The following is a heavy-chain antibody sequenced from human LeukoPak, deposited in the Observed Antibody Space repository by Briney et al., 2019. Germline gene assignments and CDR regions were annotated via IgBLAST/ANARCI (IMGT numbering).Heavy chain of an antibody. CDR3: AKDPLMRFDEQQLTPDY. CDR1: GFTFSSYA. CDR2: ISGSGGST. V-gene: IGHV3-23*01. D-gene: IGHD6-13*01. J-gene: IGHJ4*02. Sequence: GGSLRLSCAASGFTFSSYAMSWVRQAPGKGLEWVSAISGSGGSTYYADSVKGRFTISRDNSKNTLYLQMNSLRAEDTAVYYCAKDPLMRFDEQQLTPDYWGQGTLVTVSS.